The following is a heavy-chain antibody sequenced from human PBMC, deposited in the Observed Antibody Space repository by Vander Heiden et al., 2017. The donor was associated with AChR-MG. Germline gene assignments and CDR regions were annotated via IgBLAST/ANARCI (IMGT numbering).Heavy chain of an antibody. CDR1: GGTFGSYA. CDR3: ARVKGVVDWYFDL. V-gene: IGHV1-69*01. J-gene: IGHJ2*01. D-gene: IGHD2-15*01. CDR2: IIPIFGTA. Sequence: QVQLVQSGAEVKTPGSSVQLSCKASGGTFGSYAISWVRQAPGQGLEWMGGIIPIFGTANYAQKFQGRVTITADESTGTAYMELSSLRSEDTAAYYCARVKGVVDWYFDLWGRGTLVTVSS.